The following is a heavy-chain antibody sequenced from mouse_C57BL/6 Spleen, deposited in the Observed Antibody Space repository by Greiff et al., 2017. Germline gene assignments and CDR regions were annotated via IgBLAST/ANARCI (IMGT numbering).Heavy chain of an antibody. CDR1: GYTFTSYW. CDR2: IDPSDSYT. CDR3: ARDYGSSYWFAY. Sequence: VKLQQPGAELVRPGTSVKLSCKASGYTFTSYWMHWVKQRPGQGLEWIGVIDPSDSYTNYNQKFKGKATLTVDTSSSTAYMQLSSLTSEDSAVYYCARDYGSSYWFAYWGQGTLVTVSA. J-gene: IGHJ3*01. V-gene: IGHV1-59*01. D-gene: IGHD1-1*01.